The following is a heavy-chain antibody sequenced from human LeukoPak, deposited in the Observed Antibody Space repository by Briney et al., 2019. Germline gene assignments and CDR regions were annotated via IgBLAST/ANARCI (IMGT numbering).Heavy chain of an antibody. CDR1: GYTFTSCD. D-gene: IGHD7-27*01. Sequence: GASVTASCKASGYTFTSCDINWVRQATRQGLEWMGWMNPNSGNTGYAKKFQGRVTMTRNTSISTAYMELSSLRSEDTAVYYCARGGPMGTGRDYWGLGTLVSVSS. J-gene: IGHJ4*02. CDR2: MNPNSGNT. V-gene: IGHV1-8*01. CDR3: ARGGPMGTGRDY.